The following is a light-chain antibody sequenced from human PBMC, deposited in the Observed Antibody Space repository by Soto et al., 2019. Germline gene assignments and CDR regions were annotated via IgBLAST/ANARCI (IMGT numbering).Light chain of an antibody. CDR1: QSVSYN. CDR3: QQYKNWPPLP. J-gene: IGKJ4*01. V-gene: IGKV3-15*01. CDR2: GAF. Sequence: EIVMTQSPATLSVSPGETATLSCRASQSVSYNLAWYQQKPGQGPRLLIYGAFTRATRIPARFTGSGSGTEFTPTISSLQSEDFAVYYCQQYKNWPPLPFGGGTKVEIK.